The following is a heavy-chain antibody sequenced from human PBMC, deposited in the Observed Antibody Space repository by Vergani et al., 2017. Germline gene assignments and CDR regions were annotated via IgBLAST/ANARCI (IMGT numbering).Heavy chain of an antibody. CDR2: IIPIFGTA. V-gene: IGHV1-69*01. Sequence: QVQLVQSGAEVKKPGSSVKVSCKASGGTFSSYAISWVRQAPGQGLEWMGGIIPIFGTANYAQKFQGRVTITADESTSTACMEMSSLRSEDTAVYYCAEGGVYYDILTGYSRPAYYFDYWGQGTLVTVSS. J-gene: IGHJ4*02. CDR3: AEGGVYYDILTGYSRPAYYFDY. CDR1: GGTFSSYA. D-gene: IGHD3-9*01.